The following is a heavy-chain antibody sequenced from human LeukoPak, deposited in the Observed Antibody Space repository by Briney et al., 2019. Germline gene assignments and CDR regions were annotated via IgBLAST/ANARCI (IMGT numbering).Heavy chain of an antibody. CDR1: GGSISSGLYS. J-gene: IGHJ5*02. CDR2: IYHTGST. CDR3: ASLQYCSGTSCYWFDP. V-gene: IGHV4-30-2*01. D-gene: IGHD2-2*01. Sequence: SQTLSLTCDVSGGSISSGLYSWSWIRQPLGKGLEWIGYIYHTGSTYYNPSLKSRVTISVDTSKNQFSLRLSSVTAADTAVYYCASLQYCSGTSCYWFDPWGQGTLVTVSS.